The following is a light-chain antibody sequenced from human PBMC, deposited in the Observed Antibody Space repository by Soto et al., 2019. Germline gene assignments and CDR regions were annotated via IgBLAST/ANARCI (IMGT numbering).Light chain of an antibody. Sequence: QSALTQPASVSGSPGQSITISCTGTSSDVGGYNYVSWYQQLPGKAPKLVIYELTDRPSGVSNRFSGSKSGNTASLTISGLQAEDEADYYCSSYTSSNTFYVFGTGTKVTVL. CDR1: SSDVGGYNY. CDR2: ELT. J-gene: IGLJ1*01. V-gene: IGLV2-14*01. CDR3: SSYTSSNTFYV.